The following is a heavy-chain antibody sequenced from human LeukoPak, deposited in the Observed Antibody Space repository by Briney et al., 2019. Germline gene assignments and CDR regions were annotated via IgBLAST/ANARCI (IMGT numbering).Heavy chain of an antibody. Sequence: PGGSLRLSCAASRFTFSSYAMSWVRQAPGKGLEWVSVISGSGGSSYYADSVKGRFTISRDNSKNTLYLQMNSLRAEDTAVYYCATRYNWNDVWAPLDYWGQGTLVTVSS. CDR2: ISGSGGSS. J-gene: IGHJ4*02. CDR3: ATRYNWNDVWAPLDY. CDR1: RFTFSSYA. D-gene: IGHD1-20*01. V-gene: IGHV3-23*01.